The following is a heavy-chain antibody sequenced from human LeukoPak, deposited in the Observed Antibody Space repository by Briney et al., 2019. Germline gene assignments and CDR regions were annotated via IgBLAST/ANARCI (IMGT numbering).Heavy chain of an antibody. CDR1: GYSFTSNW. Sequence: GESLKISCKGSGYSFTSNWIGWVRQMPGKGLDWMGIIYPGDSDTRYNPSFQGQVTISADKSISTANLQWSSLKASETAMYSCARGIDWGSGSYFDYWGQGNLVTVSS. D-gene: IGHD6-19*01. CDR3: ARGIDWGSGSYFDY. J-gene: IGHJ4*02. CDR2: IYPGDSDT. V-gene: IGHV5-51*01.